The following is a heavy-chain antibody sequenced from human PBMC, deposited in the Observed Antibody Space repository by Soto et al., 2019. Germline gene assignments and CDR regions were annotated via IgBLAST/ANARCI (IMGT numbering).Heavy chain of an antibody. Sequence: QVQLVQSGAEVKKPGSSVRVSCKASGGTLRSHAINWVRQAPGQGLEWMGGIIPIFGSPNYAQKFQGRVGITADESSLTAYMALSSLRTENTAVNFCAGAEEIPSYHGMKVWGPGATVTVS. CDR2: IIPIFGSP. CDR3: AGAEEIPSYHGMKV. J-gene: IGHJ6*02. D-gene: IGHD2-2*02. V-gene: IGHV1-69*01. CDR1: GGTLRSHA.